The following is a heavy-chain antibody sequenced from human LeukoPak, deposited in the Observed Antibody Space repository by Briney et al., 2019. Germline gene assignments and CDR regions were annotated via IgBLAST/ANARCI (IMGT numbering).Heavy chain of an antibody. CDR3: ARGAVGAYGMDV. J-gene: IGHJ6*02. CDR1: GYTFTSHA. D-gene: IGHD1-26*01. Sequence: ASVKVSCKASGYTFTSHAMHWVRQAPGQRLEWMGWVNVGNGDTKYSQNLQGRVTITRDTSASIAYMELSSLRSEDTAVFYCARGAVGAYGMDVWGQGTTVTVSS. CDR2: VNVGNGDT. V-gene: IGHV1-3*01.